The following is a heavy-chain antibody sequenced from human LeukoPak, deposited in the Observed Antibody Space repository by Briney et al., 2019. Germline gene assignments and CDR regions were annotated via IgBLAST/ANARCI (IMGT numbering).Heavy chain of an antibody. CDR2: ISSSGSTI. V-gene: IGHV3-11*01. Sequence: AESLRLSCAASGFTFSDYYMTWIRQVPGKGLEWLSYISSSGSTIYYADSVKGRFTISRDNAKNSLYLQMNSLRAEDTAVYYCARSRGGEQQLIFNYWGQGTLVTVSS. D-gene: IGHD6-13*01. CDR3: ARSRGGEQQLIFNY. CDR1: GFTFSDYY. J-gene: IGHJ4*02.